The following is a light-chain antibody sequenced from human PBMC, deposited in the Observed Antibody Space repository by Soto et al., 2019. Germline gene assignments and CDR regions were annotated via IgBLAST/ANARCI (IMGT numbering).Light chain of an antibody. CDR2: DAS. V-gene: IGKV1-5*02. J-gene: IGKJ1*01. CDR3: QQYSGYWT. Sequence: SKSRSSLSASIGVRVAIIFRASQSVSTRLAWYQQKPGKAPKVLIYDASSWAGGVPSRFTGSGSGTEFTLTINSLQPDDFATYYCQQYSGYWTFGQGTKVDIK. CDR1: QSVSTR.